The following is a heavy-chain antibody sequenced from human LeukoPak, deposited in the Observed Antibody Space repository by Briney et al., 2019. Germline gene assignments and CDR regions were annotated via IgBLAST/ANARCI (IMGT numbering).Heavy chain of an antibody. Sequence: SETLSLTCAVYGGSFSGYYWSWLRQPPGKGLEWIGEINHSGSTNYNPSLKSRVTISVDTSKNQFSLKLSSVTAADTAVYYCARVGVITMVRGVISYWGQGTLVTVSS. CDR2: INHSGST. D-gene: IGHD3-10*01. J-gene: IGHJ4*02. CDR1: GGSFSGYY. CDR3: ARVGVITMVRGVISY. V-gene: IGHV4-34*01.